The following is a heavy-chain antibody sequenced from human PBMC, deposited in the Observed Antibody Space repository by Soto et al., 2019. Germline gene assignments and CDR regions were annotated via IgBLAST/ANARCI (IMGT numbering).Heavy chain of an antibody. CDR1: DGSVTGYS. D-gene: IGHD3-22*01. Sequence: QAQLRESGPGLVKPSENLTLTCSVSDGSVTGYSWSWVRQPPGKGLEWIGQLYASGTTTTHPSLRSRVTMSLDTSQNHFSLRLNSLTPADTAVYFCARQARDHIDSSNNSYDPWGQGTLVTVSS. V-gene: IGHV4-59*08. CDR3: ARQARDHIDSSNNSYDP. CDR2: LYASGTT. J-gene: IGHJ5*02.